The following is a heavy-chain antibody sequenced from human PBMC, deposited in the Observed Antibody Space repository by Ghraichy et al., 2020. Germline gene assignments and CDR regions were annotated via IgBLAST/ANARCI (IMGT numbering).Heavy chain of an antibody. CDR3: ARDSGDIVVDPAAIAY. Sequence: GGSLRLSCAASGFTFISYSMNWVRQAPGKGLEWVSSISRSGTYIYYADSVKGRFTISRDSAKNSLYLQMNSLRAEDTAAYYCARDSGDIVVDPAAIAYWGQGTLVTVTS. V-gene: IGHV3-21*01. CDR1: GFTFISYS. CDR2: ISRSGTYI. J-gene: IGHJ4*02. D-gene: IGHD2-2*01.